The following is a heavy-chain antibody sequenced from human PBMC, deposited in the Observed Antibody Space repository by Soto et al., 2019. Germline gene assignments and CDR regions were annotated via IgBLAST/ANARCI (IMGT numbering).Heavy chain of an antibody. D-gene: IGHD6-19*01. CDR1: GFTFSSYG. Sequence: PGGSLRLSCAASGFTFSSYGMHWVRQAPGKGLEWVAVIWYDGSNKYYADSVKGRFTISRDNSKNTLYLQMDSLRAEDTAVYYCARFLVAVYGMDVWGQVTTVTVSS. CDR2: IWYDGSNK. V-gene: IGHV3-33*01. CDR3: ARFLVAVYGMDV. J-gene: IGHJ6*02.